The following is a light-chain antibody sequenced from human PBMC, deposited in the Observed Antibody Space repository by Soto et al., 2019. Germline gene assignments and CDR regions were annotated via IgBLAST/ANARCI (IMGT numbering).Light chain of an antibody. J-gene: IGKJ2*01. Sequence: DIQMTQSPSTLSASVGDRVTITCRASQSISSWLAWYQQKPGKAPKLLIYDASSLESGVPSRFSGSGSGTEFTLTLSSLPPDDFATYSCQQYNSYPYTFGQGTKLEIK. CDR1: QSISSW. V-gene: IGKV1-5*01. CDR3: QQYNSYPYT. CDR2: DAS.